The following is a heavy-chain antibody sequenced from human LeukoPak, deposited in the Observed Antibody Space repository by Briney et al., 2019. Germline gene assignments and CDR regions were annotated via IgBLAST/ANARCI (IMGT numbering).Heavy chain of an antibody. CDR3: ARDSGTTGEVKFDP. V-gene: IGHV4-59*12. Sequence: SSETLSLTCTVSGGSISSYYWSWIRQPPGKGLEWIGYIYYSGSTDYNPSLKSRVTMSVDTSKNQFSLKLSSVTAADTAVYYCARDSGTTGEVKFDPWGQGTLVTVSS. J-gene: IGHJ5*02. D-gene: IGHD3-10*01. CDR1: GGSISSYY. CDR2: IYYSGST.